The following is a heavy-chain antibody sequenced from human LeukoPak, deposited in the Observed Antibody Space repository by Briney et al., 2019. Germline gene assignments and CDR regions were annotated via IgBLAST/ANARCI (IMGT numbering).Heavy chain of an antibody. D-gene: IGHD5-24*01. CDR1: GGSFSGYY. J-gene: IGHJ4*02. V-gene: IGHV4-34*01. CDR2: INHSGST. CDR3: ARDPGGRDGYNYFDY. Sequence: PSETLSLTCAVYGGSFSGYYWSWIRQPPGKGLEWIGEINHSGSTNYNPSLKSRVTISVDTSKNQFSLKLSSVTAADTAVYYCARDPGGRDGYNYFDYWGQGTLVTVSS.